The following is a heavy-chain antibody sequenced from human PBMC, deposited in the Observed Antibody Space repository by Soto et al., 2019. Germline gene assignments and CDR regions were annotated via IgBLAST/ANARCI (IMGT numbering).Heavy chain of an antibody. CDR1: GGSISSSTYN. D-gene: IGHD2-2*01. CDR2: FSYSEST. CDR3: ARLGGHCSSSSCFGFSVMDV. Sequence: SQTLSLTCTVSGGSISSSTYNWAWIRQPPAKGLEWIGSFSYSESTFYNPSLKSRVTISVDTSKNQFSLILTSVTAADTAVYYCARLGGHCSSSSCFGFSVMDVWGQGTTVTVSS. J-gene: IGHJ6*02. V-gene: IGHV4-39*01.